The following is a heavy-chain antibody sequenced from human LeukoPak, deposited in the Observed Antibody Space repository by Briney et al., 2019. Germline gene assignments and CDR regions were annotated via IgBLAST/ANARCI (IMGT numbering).Heavy chain of an antibody. V-gene: IGHV4-38-2*02. J-gene: IGHJ4*02. CDR1: GYSISSGYY. CDR3: ARGVYDFWSGYPPFFDY. CDR2: IYHSGST. D-gene: IGHD3-3*01. Sequence: SETLSLTCTVSGYSISSGYYWGWIRQPPGKGLEWIGSIYHSGSTYYNPSLKSRVTISVDTSKNQFSLKLSSVTAADTAVYYCARGVYDFWSGYPPFFDYWAREPWSPSPQ.